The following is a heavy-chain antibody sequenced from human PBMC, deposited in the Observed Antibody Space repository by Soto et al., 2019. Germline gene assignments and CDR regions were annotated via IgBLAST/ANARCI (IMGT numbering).Heavy chain of an antibody. V-gene: IGHV5-51*03. Sequence: PGESLKISCKGSGYSFTSYWIGWVRQMPGKGLEWMGIIYPGDSDTRYSPSSQGQVTISADKSISTAYLQWSSLKASDTAMYYCASLRLGYCISTSCSDAFDIWGQGTMVTVSS. CDR1: GYSFTSYW. D-gene: IGHD2-2*01. J-gene: IGHJ3*02. CDR3: ASLRLGYCISTSCSDAFDI. CDR2: IYPGDSDT.